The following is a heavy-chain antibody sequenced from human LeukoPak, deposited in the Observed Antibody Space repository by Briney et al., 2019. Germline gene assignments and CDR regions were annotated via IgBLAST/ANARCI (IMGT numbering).Heavy chain of an antibody. CDR1: GGSISSYY. J-gene: IGHJ4*02. CDR2: IYYSGST. V-gene: IGHV4-59*01. Sequence: SETLSLTCTVSGGSISSYYWSWIRQPPGKGLEWIGYIYYSGSTNYNPSLKSRVTISVDTSKNQFSLKLSSVTAADTAVYYCATTGGRDGYNPFDYWGQGTLVTVSS. D-gene: IGHD5-24*01. CDR3: ATTGGRDGYNPFDY.